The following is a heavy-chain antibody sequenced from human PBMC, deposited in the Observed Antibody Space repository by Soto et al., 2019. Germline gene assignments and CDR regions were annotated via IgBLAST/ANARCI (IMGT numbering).Heavy chain of an antibody. CDR3: AGDPPTSLDHYYGMDV. D-gene: IGHD1-1*01. Sequence: ASVKVSCKASGYTFTSYYMHWVRQAPGQGLEWMGIINPSGGSTSYAQKFQGRVTITADKSTSTAYMELSSLRSEDTAVYYRAGDPPTSLDHYYGMDVWGQGTTGTVSS. CDR1: GYTFTSYY. V-gene: IGHV1-46*01. J-gene: IGHJ6*02. CDR2: INPSGGST.